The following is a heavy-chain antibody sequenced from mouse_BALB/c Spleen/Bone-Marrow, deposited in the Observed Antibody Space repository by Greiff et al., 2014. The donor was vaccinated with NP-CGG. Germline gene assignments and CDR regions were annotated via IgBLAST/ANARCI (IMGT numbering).Heavy chain of an antibody. CDR3: ARVYLWYFDV. Sequence: QVQLKESGPGLGAPPQSLSITCTVSGVLFTSYGVHWGCQPPGKGLEWLGVIWAGGSTNYNSALMSRLSISKDNSKSQVFLKMNSLQTDDTAMYYCARVYLWYFDVWGAGTTVTVSS. J-gene: IGHJ1*01. D-gene: IGHD2-3*01. CDR1: GVLFTSYG. CDR2: IWAGGST. V-gene: IGHV2-9*02.